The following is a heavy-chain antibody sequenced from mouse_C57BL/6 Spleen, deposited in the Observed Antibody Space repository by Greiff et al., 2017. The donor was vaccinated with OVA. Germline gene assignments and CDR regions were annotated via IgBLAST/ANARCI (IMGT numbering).Heavy chain of an antibody. Sequence: EVKVEESGGGLVKPGGSLKLSCAASGFTFSSYAMSWVRQTPEKRLEWVATISDGGSYTFYPDNVKGRFTISRDNAKNNLYLQMSHLKSEDTAMYYCARDSSGHWYFDVWGTGTTVTVSS. D-gene: IGHD3-2*02. J-gene: IGHJ1*03. CDR3: ARDSSGHWYFDV. V-gene: IGHV5-4*01. CDR1: GFTFSSYA. CDR2: ISDGGSYT.